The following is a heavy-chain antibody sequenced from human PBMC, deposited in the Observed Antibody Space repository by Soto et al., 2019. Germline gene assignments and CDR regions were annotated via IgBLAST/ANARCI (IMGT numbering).Heavy chain of an antibody. CDR3: ARGPLSGSFYY. CDR1: GGSIRSYY. D-gene: IGHD1-26*01. CDR2: IYYSGSSGST. Sequence: SETLSLTCTVSGGSIRSYYWSWIRQPPGKGREWIGYIYYSGSSGSTNYNPSLKSRVAISVDTSKSQFSLKLSSVTAADTAVYYCARGPLSGSFYYWGQGTLVTVSS. V-gene: IGHV4-59*01. J-gene: IGHJ4*02.